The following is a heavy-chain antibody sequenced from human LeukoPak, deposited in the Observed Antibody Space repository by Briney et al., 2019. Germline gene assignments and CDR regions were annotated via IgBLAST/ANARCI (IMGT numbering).Heavy chain of an antibody. CDR1: GFSVSNYA. V-gene: IGHV3-23*01. Sequence: PAGSLTLSCSASGFSVSNYAMDWLRQSPGKGLEWVSGISGGGVNTDYADSGKGRFAISRDNCKNTLVLQMNTLSADETAVSYCANRVGWLGPPPDYWGQGTLATVSS. J-gene: IGHJ4*02. CDR2: ISGGGVNT. D-gene: IGHD6-19*01. CDR3: ANRVGWLGPPPDY.